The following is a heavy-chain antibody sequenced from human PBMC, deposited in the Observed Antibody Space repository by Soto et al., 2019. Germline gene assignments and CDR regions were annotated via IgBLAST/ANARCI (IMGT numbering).Heavy chain of an antibody. CDR1: GGSISSGGYY. Sequence: SETLSLTCTVSGGSISSGGYYWSWIRQHPGKGLEWIGYIYYSGSTYYNPSLKSRVTISVDTSKNQFSLKLSSVTAADTAVYYRARKSPYGSGSYFDYWGQGTLVTVSS. V-gene: IGHV4-31*03. CDR2: IYYSGST. CDR3: ARKSPYGSGSYFDY. D-gene: IGHD3-10*01. J-gene: IGHJ4*02.